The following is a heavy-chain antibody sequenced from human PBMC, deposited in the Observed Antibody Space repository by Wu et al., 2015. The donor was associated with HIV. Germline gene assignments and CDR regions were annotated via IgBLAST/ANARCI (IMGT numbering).Heavy chain of an antibody. J-gene: IGHJ1*01. Sequence: QVQLVQSGTAVQKPGTSVRVSCRVSGYTFTSFNINWIRHAPGRGLEWMGWINPKSGSAAFGRDFQGRVSMTKNNSISTVYMELSGVTSADTAIYYCARVGVLVSSAELLEYFQHWGQGTRVVVSS. CDR2: INPKSGSA. CDR3: ARVGVLVSSAELLEYFQH. D-gene: IGHD5/OR15-5a*01. CDR1: GYTFTSFN. V-gene: IGHV1-8*02.